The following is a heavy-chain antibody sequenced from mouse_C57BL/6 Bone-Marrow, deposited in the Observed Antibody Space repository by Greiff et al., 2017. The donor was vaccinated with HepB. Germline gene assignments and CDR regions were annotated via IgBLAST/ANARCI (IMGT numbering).Heavy chain of an antibody. CDR2: IFPGSGST. Sequence: QVQLQQSGPELVKPGASVKISCKASGYTFTDYYINWVKQRPGQGLEWIGWIFPGSGSTYYNEKFKGKATLTVDKSSSTAYMLLSSLTSEDSAVYFCARRGYYDRSYWYFDVWGTGTTVTVSS. J-gene: IGHJ1*03. CDR3: ARRGYYDRSYWYFDV. CDR1: GYTFTDYY. V-gene: IGHV1-75*01. D-gene: IGHD2-4*01.